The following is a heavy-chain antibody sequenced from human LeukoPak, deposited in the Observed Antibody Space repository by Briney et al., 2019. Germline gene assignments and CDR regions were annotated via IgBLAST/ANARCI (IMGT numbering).Heavy chain of an antibody. V-gene: IGHV3-23*01. D-gene: IGHD3-16*01. CDR2: ISASGDNT. CDR3: AEDWGSSPKWLDP. J-gene: IGHJ5*02. CDR1: GFTFNNYA. Sequence: GGSLRLSCAASGFTFNNYAMTWVRQAPGKGLEWVSAISASGDNTYYAGSVKGRFTISRDNSKNTLYLQMNTLRAEDTAIYYCAEDWGSSPKWLDPWGQGTLVTVSS.